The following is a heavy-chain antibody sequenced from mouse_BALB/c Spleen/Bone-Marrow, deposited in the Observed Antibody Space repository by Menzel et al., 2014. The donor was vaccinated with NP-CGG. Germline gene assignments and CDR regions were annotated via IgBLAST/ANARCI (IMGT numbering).Heavy chain of an antibody. CDR1: GYVFSSSW. CDR2: IYPGDGDT. V-gene: IGHV1-82*01. CDR3: AGTYGSSFFAY. J-gene: IGHJ3*01. Sequence: VKLMESGPELVKSGASVKISCKASGYVFSSSWMNWVKQRPGQGLEWIGRIYPGDGDTNYNGKFKGKATLTADKSSSTAYMQLSSLTSVDSAVYFCAGTYGSSFFAYWGQGTLVTVSA. D-gene: IGHD1-1*01.